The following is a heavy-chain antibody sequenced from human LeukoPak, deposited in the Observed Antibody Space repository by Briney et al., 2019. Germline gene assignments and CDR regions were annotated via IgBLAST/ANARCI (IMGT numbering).Heavy chain of an antibody. J-gene: IGHJ6*03. CDR1: GFTFTNDD. CDR2: MNPNSGNT. Sequence: ASVKVSCKASGFTFTNDDINWVRQATGQGLEWMGWMNPNSGNTGYAQRFQGRVTMTRNTSLSTAYMEPSSLTSEDTAVYYCAREGGSPDYYYYMDVWGKGTTVTVSS. D-gene: IGHD2-15*01. CDR3: AREGGSPDYYYYMDV. V-gene: IGHV1-8*01.